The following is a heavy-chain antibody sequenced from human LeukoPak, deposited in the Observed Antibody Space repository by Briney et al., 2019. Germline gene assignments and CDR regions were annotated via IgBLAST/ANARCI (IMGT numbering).Heavy chain of an antibody. Sequence: PGGSLRLSCAASGFTFSTYAMTWVRQAPGKGLEWVSSISGIGGSAFYADSVKGRFTISRDNSKNTLYLQMNSLRAEDTAIYYCARETTYYFGMDVWGQGTTATVSS. CDR3: ARETTYYFGMDV. J-gene: IGHJ6*02. CDR2: ISGIGGSA. V-gene: IGHV3-23*01. CDR1: GFTFSTYA. D-gene: IGHD1-7*01.